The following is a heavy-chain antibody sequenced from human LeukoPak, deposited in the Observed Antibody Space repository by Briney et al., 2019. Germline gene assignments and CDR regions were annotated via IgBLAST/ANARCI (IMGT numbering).Heavy chain of an antibody. CDR1: GFTFSSYG. V-gene: IGHV3-30*02. CDR3: ARDRYYYDSSGYCFDY. Sequence: PGGSLRLSCAASGFTFSSYGMHWVRQAPGKGLEWVTFIRFDGSNKHYADSVKGRFTISRDNSKNTLYLQMNSLRAEDTAVYYCARDRYYYDSSGYCFDYWGQGTLVTVSS. D-gene: IGHD3-22*01. J-gene: IGHJ4*02. CDR2: IRFDGSNK.